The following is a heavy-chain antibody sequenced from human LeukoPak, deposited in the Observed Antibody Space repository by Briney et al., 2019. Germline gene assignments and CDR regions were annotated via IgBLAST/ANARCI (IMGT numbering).Heavy chain of an antibody. CDR1: GGSISSGGYY. CDR3: ARDSNVGQTDWFDP. J-gene: IGHJ5*02. Sequence: SETLSLTCTVSGGSISSGGYYWSWIRQPPGKGLEWIGYIYHSGSTYYNPSLKSRVTISVDRSKNQFTLKLSSVTAADTAVYYCARDSNVGQTDWFDPWGQGTLVTVSS. CDR2: IYHSGST. V-gene: IGHV4-30-2*01.